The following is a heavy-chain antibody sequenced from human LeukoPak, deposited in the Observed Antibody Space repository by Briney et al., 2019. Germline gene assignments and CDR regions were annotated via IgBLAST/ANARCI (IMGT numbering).Heavy chain of an antibody. CDR3: AKDPLYSVKWELTLLDY. CDR1: GFTFSNYA. CDR2: ISGSGGSI. Sequence: GGSLRLSCTASGFTFSNYAMTWVRQAPGKGLEWVSTISGSGGSIHYADSVKGRFTIFRDSSKNTLYLQMNSPRAEDTAVYYCAKDPLYSVKWELTLLDYWGQGTLVTVSS. V-gene: IGHV3-23*01. J-gene: IGHJ4*02. D-gene: IGHD1-26*01.